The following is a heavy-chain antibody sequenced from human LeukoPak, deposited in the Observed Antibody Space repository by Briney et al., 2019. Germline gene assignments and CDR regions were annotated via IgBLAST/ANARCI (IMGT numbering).Heavy chain of an antibody. CDR2: INHSGST. Sequence: SETLSLTCAVYGGSFSGYYWSRIRQPPGKGLEWIGEINHSGSTNYNPSLKSRVTISVDTSKNQFSLKLSSVTAADTAVYYCARGLYGSGSYRRFVSNWFDPWGQGTLVTVSS. CDR3: ARGLYGSGSYRRFVSNWFDP. CDR1: GGSFSGYY. J-gene: IGHJ5*02. D-gene: IGHD3-10*01. V-gene: IGHV4-34*01.